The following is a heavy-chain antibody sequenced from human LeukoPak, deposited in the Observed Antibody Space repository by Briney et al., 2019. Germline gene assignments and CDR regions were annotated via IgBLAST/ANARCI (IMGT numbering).Heavy chain of an antibody. V-gene: IGHV3-30*04. CDR3: AKDMNTVTTTFDY. J-gene: IGHJ4*02. Sequence: GGSLRLSCAASGFTFSSYAMHWVRQAPGKGLEWVAVISYDGCNKYYADSVKGRFTISRDNSKNTLYLQMNSLRAEDTAVYYCAKDMNTVTTTFDYWGQGTLVTVSS. CDR1: GFTFSSYA. D-gene: IGHD4-17*01. CDR2: ISYDGCNK.